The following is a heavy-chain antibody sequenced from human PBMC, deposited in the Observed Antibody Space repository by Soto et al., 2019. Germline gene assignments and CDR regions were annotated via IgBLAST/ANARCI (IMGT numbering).Heavy chain of an antibody. J-gene: IGHJ6*03. CDR3: ARHRRVRGVIITGKYYYYMDV. CDR2: ISAYNGNT. V-gene: IGHV1-18*01. CDR1: GYTFTSYG. D-gene: IGHD3-10*01. Sequence: ASLKVSCKASGYTFTSYGISWVRQAPGQGLEWMGWISAYNGNTNYAQKLQGRVTMTTDTSTSTAYMELRSLRSDDTAVYYCARHRRVRGVIITGKYYYYMDVWGKGTTVTV.